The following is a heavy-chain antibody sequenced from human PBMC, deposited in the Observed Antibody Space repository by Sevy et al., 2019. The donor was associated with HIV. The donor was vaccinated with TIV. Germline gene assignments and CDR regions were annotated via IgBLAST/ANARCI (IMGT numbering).Heavy chain of an antibody. CDR1: GFTFSTYA. V-gene: IGHV3-23*01. J-gene: IGHJ4*02. Sequence: GGSLRLSCAASGFTFSTYAMTWVRQAPGGGLEWVSVIPISGSSTYYADSVKGRFTISRDNSKNTLYLQMNSLRADDTAVYYCAKDRVSGTYYTGDFDYWGQGTLVTVSS. CDR3: AKDRVSGTYYTGDFDY. D-gene: IGHD3-10*01. CDR2: IPISGSST.